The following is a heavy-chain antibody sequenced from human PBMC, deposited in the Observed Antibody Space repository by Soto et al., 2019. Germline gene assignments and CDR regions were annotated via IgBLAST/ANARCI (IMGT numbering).Heavy chain of an antibody. J-gene: IGHJ1*01. CDR1: GFTFDDYA. Sequence: GGSLRLSCAASGFTFDDYAMHWVRQVPGKGLEWVSGINWNSGSIGYADSVKGRFAISRDNAKNSLHLQMNSLRAEDTAFYYCVKDETINWYSGHFRHWGQGTLVTVSS. V-gene: IGHV3-9*01. CDR2: INWNSGSI. CDR3: VKDETINWYSGHFRH. D-gene: IGHD1-26*01.